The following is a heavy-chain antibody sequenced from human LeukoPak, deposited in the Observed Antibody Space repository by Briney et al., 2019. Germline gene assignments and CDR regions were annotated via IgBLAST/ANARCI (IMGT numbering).Heavy chain of an antibody. J-gene: IGHJ6*02. CDR3: ARDGSVLRFLEWLPCYYGMDV. CDR2: INPSGGST. V-gene: IGHV1-46*01. D-gene: IGHD3-3*01. CDR1: GYTFTSYD. Sequence: ASVKVSCKASGYTFTSYDINWVRQATGQGLEWMGIINPSGGSTSYAQKFQGRVTMTRDTSTSTVYMELSSLRSEDTAVYYCARDGSVLRFLEWLPCYYGMDVWGQGTTVTVSS.